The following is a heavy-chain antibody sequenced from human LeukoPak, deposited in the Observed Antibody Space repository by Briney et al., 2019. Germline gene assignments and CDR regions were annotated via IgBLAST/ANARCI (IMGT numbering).Heavy chain of an antibody. J-gene: IGHJ1*01. Sequence: GGSLRLSCAASGFTFSSYWMSWVRQAPGKGLEWVANIKQDGSEKYYVDSVKGRFTISRDNAKNSLYLQMNSLRAEDTAVYYCARGGGAAAGTPAEYFQHWGQGTLVTVSS. CDR3: ARGGGAAAGTPAEYFQH. CDR1: GFTFSSYW. CDR2: IKQDGSEK. D-gene: IGHD6-13*01. V-gene: IGHV3-7*01.